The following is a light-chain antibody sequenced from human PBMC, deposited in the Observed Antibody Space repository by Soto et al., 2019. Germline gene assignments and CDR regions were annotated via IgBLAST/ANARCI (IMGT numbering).Light chain of an antibody. V-gene: IGKV3-15*01. J-gene: IGKJ1*01. Sequence: DIVMTQSPASLSVSPGEGVTLSCRASQSVGNDLAWYQQIAGQAPRLLIYGASTRATGVPARFSGSGSGTDFTLTIITLQSEDFAVYYCQQYYNWPPAWTFGQGTRVDIK. CDR2: GAS. CDR3: QQYYNWPPAWT. CDR1: QSVGND.